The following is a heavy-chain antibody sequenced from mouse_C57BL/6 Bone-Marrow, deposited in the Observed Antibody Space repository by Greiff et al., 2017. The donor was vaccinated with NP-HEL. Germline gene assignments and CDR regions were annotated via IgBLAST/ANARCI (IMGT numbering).Heavy chain of an antibody. CDR1: GFTFSSYG. CDR3: ASPYDYDVAWFAY. CDR2: IGSGGSYT. J-gene: IGHJ3*01. Sequence: EVKLVESGGDLVKPGGSLKLSCAASGFTFSSYGMSWVRQTPDKRLEWVATIGSGGSYTYYPDSVKGRFTISRDNAKNTLYLQMSRLKSKDTAMYYCASPYDYDVAWFAYWGQGTLVTVSA. D-gene: IGHD2-4*01. V-gene: IGHV5-6*01.